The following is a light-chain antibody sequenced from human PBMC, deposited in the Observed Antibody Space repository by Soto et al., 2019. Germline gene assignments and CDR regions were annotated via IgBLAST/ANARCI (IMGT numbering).Light chain of an antibody. CDR2: EVS. J-gene: IGLJ2*01. CDR1: SSDVGAYNF. Sequence: QSALTQPASVSGSPGQPITISCTGTSSDVGAYNFVSWYQQFPGKAPKLMIYEVSNRPSGVSDRFSGSKSGNTASLIISGLRAEDEADYYCSSQTGSATVLFGGGTKLTVL. CDR3: SSQTGSATVL. V-gene: IGLV2-14*01.